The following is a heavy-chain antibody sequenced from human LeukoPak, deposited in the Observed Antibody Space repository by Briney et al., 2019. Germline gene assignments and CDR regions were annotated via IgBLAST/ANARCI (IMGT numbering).Heavy chain of an antibody. J-gene: IGHJ6*02. V-gene: IGHV3-23*01. CDR3: AKDLRDTMVRGVIITSYYYYYYGMDV. Sequence: GGSLRLSCAASGFTFSSYAMSWVRQAPGKGLEWVSAISGSGGSTYYADSVKGRFTISRDNSKNTLYLLMNSLRAEDTAEYYCAKDLRDTMVRGVIITSYYYYYYGMDVWGQGTTVTVSS. D-gene: IGHD3-10*01. CDR2: ISGSGGST. CDR1: GFTFSSYA.